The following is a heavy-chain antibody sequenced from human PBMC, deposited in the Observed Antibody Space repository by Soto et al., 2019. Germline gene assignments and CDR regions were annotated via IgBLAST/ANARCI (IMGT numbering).Heavy chain of an antibody. CDR2: IHHRGTA. D-gene: IGHD4-17*01. CDR1: GASITSSY. J-gene: IGHJ4*02. CDR3: ARTPYRLPLRTVLCYFDE. Sequence: SETLSLTCNVSGASITSSYWSWIRQPPGKGLEWIAYIHHRGTANYNPSLQSRVTTSVDTSKNQVSLKMRSVTAADTATYFCARTPYRLPLRTVLCYFDEWGPGNMVTVSS. V-gene: IGHV4-59*01.